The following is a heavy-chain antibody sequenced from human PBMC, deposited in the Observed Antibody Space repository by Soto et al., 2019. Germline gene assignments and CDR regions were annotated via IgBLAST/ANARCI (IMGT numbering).Heavy chain of an antibody. CDR1: GGSIDNYY. V-gene: IGHV4-59*08. D-gene: IGHD3-10*01. CDR3: ARHGFGPLHGLVDV. Sequence: QVQFQESGPGLVKPSETLSLTCTVSGGSIDNYYCSWFRQPPGKGLEWIGYISYSGYSAYNFSLKRRVTMSMDTSKTQFYLTLESVTATDTAGYYCARHGFGPLHGLVDVWGQGTTVIVSS. J-gene: IGHJ6*02. CDR2: ISYSGYS.